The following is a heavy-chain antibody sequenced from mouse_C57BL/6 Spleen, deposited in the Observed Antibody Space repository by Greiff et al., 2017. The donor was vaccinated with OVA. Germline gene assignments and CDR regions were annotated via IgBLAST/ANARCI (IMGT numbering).Heavy chain of an antibody. CDR3: ARVDY. CDR2: IDPSDSYT. V-gene: IGHV1-50*01. Sequence: QVHVKQPGAELVKPGASVKLSCKASGYTFTSYWMQWVKQRPGQGLEWIGEIDPSDSYTNYNQKFKGKATFTVDTSSSTAYMQLSSLTSEDSAVYYCARVDYWGQGTTLTVSS. CDR1: GYTFTSYW. J-gene: IGHJ2*01.